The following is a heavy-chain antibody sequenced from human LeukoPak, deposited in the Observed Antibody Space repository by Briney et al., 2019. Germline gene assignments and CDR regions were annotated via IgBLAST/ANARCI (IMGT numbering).Heavy chain of an antibody. D-gene: IGHD4-23*01. V-gene: IGHV4-38-2*02. J-gene: IGHJ4*02. CDR3: ARDRDGGVDY. CDR1: GYSLSSGYY. Sequence: PSETLSLTCTVSGYSLSSGYYWGWIRQPPGKGLEWIGSIYHSGSTYYNPSLKSRVTISVDTSKNQFSLKLSSVTAADTAVYYCARDRDGGVDYWGQGTLVTVSS. CDR2: IYHSGST.